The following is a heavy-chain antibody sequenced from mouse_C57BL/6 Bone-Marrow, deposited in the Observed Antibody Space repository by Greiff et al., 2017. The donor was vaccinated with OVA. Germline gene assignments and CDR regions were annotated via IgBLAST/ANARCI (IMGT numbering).Heavy chain of an antibody. CDR3: ARDYCDYDDGYAMDY. J-gene: IGHJ4*01. Sequence: VQLQQPGAELVKPGASVKMSCKASGYTFTSYWITWVKQRPGQGLEWIGDIYPGSGRTNYNEKFKSKATLTVDTSSITAYMHLSSLTSEDSAVYSCARDYCDYDDGYAMDYWGQGTSVTVSS. CDR1: GYTFTSYW. D-gene: IGHD2-4*01. V-gene: IGHV1-55*01. CDR2: IYPGSGRT.